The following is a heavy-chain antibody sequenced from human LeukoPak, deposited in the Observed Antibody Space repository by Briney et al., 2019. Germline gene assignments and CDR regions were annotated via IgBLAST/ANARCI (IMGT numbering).Heavy chain of an antibody. J-gene: IGHJ4*02. CDR2: ISRSSTYT. CDR3: AKSASFDSSGYYLYYFDY. D-gene: IGHD3-22*01. CDR1: GFTFSDYY. Sequence: GGSLRLSCAASGFTFSDYYMSWIRQAPGKGLEWVSYISRSSTYTNYADSVKGQFTISRDNVKNSLYLQMNSLRAEDTAVYYCAKSASFDSSGYYLYYFDYWGQGTLVTVSS. V-gene: IGHV3-11*03.